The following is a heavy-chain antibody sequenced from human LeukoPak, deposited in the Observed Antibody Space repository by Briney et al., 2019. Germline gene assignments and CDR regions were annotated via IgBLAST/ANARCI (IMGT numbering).Heavy chain of an antibody. Sequence: PGGSLRLSCAASGFTFSSYSMNWVRQAPGKGLEWVSSISSSSSYIYYADSVKDRFTISRDNAKNSLHLQMNSLRAEDAAVYYCARVSGYYDSSGYLIYWGQGTLVTVSS. D-gene: IGHD3-22*01. CDR1: GFTFSSYS. CDR3: ARVSGYYDSSGYLIY. J-gene: IGHJ4*02. V-gene: IGHV3-21*01. CDR2: ISSSSSYI.